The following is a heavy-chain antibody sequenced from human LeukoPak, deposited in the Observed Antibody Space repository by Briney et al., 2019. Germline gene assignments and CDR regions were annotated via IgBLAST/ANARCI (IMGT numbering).Heavy chain of an antibody. CDR3: AIYSIAEYYYYYYMDV. V-gene: IGHV3-30*02. J-gene: IGHJ6*03. D-gene: IGHD4-11*01. Sequence: GGSLRLSCAASGFTFSSYGMHWVRQAPGKGLEWVAFIRYDGSNKYYADSVKGRFTISRDNSKNTLYLQMNSLRAEDTAVYYCAIYSIAEYYYYYYMDVWGKGTTVTVPS. CDR2: IRYDGSNK. CDR1: GFTFSSYG.